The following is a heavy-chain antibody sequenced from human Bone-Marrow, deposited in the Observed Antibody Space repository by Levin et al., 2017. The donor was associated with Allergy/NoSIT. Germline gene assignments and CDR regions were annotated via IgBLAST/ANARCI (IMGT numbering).Heavy chain of an antibody. V-gene: IGHV1-3*01. CDR2: INPANGNT. Sequence: ASVKVSCKASGYTFTSFALHWVRQAPGQRLEWMGWINPANGNTKYSQNFQGRVTMTKVTSARTAYMELSSLRTEDTAVYYCARGLSTCAYNWFDPWGQGTLVTVSS. J-gene: IGHJ5*02. CDR3: ARGLSTCAYNWFDP. D-gene: IGHD2/OR15-2a*01. CDR1: GYTFTSFA.